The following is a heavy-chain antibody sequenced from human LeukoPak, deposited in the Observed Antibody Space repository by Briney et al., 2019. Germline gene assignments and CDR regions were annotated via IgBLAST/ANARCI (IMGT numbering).Heavy chain of an antibody. J-gene: IGHJ5*02. V-gene: IGHV3-15*01. CDR3: AKDRVSPGFNLFDP. D-gene: IGHD3-16*01. Sequence: GGSLRLSCAASGFTFNNAWMSWVRLAPGKGLEWVGRIKNEDDGGTTDYAAPVKGRFTISRDDSKNMLYLQMNSLKTEDTAVYYCAKDRVSPGFNLFDPWGQGTLVTVSS. CDR2: IKNEDDGGTT. CDR1: GFTFNNAW.